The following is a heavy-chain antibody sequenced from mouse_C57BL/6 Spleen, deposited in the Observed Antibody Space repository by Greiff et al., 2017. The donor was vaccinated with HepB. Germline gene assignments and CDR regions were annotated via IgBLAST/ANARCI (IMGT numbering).Heavy chain of an antibody. CDR1: GFTFSSYT. J-gene: IGHJ3*01. CDR2: ISGGGGNT. CDR3: ARHGGSGYSAWFAY. V-gene: IGHV5-9*01. D-gene: IGHD3-2*02. Sequence: EVKVVESGGGLVKPGGSLKLSCAASGFTFSSYTMSWVRQTPEKRLEWVATISGGGGNTYYPDSVKGRFTISRDNAKNTLYLQMSSLRSEDTALYYCARHGGSGYSAWFAYWGQGTLVTVSA.